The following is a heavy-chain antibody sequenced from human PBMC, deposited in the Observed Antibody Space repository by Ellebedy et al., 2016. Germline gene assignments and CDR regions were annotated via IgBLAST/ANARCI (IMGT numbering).Heavy chain of an antibody. V-gene: IGHV3-30-3*01. CDR3: AKPQQLAVYYFDY. D-gene: IGHD6-13*01. J-gene: IGHJ4*02. CDR2: ISYDGSNK. Sequence: GGSLRLSXAASGFTFSSYAMHWVRQAPGKGLEWVAVISYDGSNKYYADSVKGRFTISRDNSKNTLYLQMNSLRAEDTAVYYCAKPQQLAVYYFDYWGQGTLVTVSS. CDR1: GFTFSSYA.